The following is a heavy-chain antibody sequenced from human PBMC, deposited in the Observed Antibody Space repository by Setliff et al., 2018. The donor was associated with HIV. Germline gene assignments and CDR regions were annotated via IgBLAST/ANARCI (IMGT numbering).Heavy chain of an antibody. CDR3: ARVGYYDSSFDY. CDR1: GGSISSGSYY. V-gene: IGHV4-61*09. CDR2: IYTSGST. D-gene: IGHD3-22*01. Sequence: PSETLSLTCTVSGGSISSGSYYWSWIRQPAGKGLERIGHIYTSGSTNYNPSLKSRVTISVDTSKNQFSLKLSSVTAADTAVYYCARVGYYDSSFDYWGQGTLVTVSS. J-gene: IGHJ4*02.